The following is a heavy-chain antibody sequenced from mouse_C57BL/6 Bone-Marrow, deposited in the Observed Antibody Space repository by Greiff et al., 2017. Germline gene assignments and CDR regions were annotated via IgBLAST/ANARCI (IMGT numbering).Heavy chain of an antibody. J-gene: IGHJ1*03. V-gene: IGHV5-4*01. CDR2: ISDGGSYT. CDR1: GFTFSSYA. Sequence: EVKLVESGGGLVKPGGSLKLSCAASGFTFSSYAMSWVRQTPEKRLEWVATISDGGSYTYYPDNVTGRFTISRDNAKNNLYLQMSHLKSEDTAMYYCARDGYYGSRDFDVWGTGTTVTVSS. D-gene: IGHD1-1*01. CDR3: ARDGYYGSRDFDV.